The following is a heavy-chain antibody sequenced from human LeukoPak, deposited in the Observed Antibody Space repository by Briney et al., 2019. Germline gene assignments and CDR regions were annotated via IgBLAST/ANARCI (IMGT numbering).Heavy chain of an antibody. D-gene: IGHD3-10*01. Sequence: PSETLSLTCTVSGGSISSYYWSWIRQPPGKGLEWIGYIYYSGSTNYNPSLKSRVTISVDTSKNQFSLKLRSVAAADTAVYYCARRSTMAGGDAFDIWGQGTMVTVSS. V-gene: IGHV4-59*08. CDR3: ARRSTMAGGDAFDI. CDR1: GGSISSYY. J-gene: IGHJ3*02. CDR2: IYYSGST.